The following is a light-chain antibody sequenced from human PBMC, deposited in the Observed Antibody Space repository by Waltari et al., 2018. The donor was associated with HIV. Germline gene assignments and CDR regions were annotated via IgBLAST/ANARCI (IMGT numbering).Light chain of an antibody. CDR1: STDVGYYNL. V-gene: IGLV2-23*02. J-gene: IGLJ1*01. Sequence: QSALTQPASVSGSPGQSLTLSCTGPSTDVGYYNLFSWYQQDPGKAPKVMIYEVSKRPSGVSNRFSGSKSGNTASLTISGLQAEDEADYYCGSYAGSNAYVFGIGTKVTVL. CDR3: GSYAGSNAYV. CDR2: EVS.